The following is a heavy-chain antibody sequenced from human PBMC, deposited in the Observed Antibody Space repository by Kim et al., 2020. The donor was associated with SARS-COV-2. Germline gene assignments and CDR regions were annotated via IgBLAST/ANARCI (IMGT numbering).Heavy chain of an antibody. Sequence: STYYNPSLKSRVTISVDTSKHQFSLKLSSVTAADTAVYYCARRESSTLDYWGQGTLVTVSS. CDR3: ARRESSTLDY. J-gene: IGHJ4*02. D-gene: IGHD1-26*01. V-gene: IGHV4-39*07. CDR2: ST.